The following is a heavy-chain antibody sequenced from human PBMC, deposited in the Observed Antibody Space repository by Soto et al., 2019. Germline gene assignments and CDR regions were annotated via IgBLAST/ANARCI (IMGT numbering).Heavy chain of an antibody. Sequence: PSQTLSLTCAISGDSVSSNSAAWNWIRQSPSRGLEWLGRTYYRSKWYNDYAVSVKSRITINPDTSKNQFSLQLNSVTPEDTAVYYCARGLKSLGYCTGGSCYRPGHKWFDPWGQGTLVTVSS. CDR3: ARGLKSLGYCTGGSCYRPGHKWFDP. CDR2: TYYRSKWYN. V-gene: IGHV6-1*01. D-gene: IGHD2-15*01. CDR1: GDSVSSNSAA. J-gene: IGHJ5*02.